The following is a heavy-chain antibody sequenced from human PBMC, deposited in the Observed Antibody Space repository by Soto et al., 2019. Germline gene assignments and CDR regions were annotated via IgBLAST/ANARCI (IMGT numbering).Heavy chain of an antibody. D-gene: IGHD6-19*01. Sequence: SETLSLTCAVSGGSIISSIWWSWVRQSPGKGLEWIGEIYHSGSTNYNPSLKSRVSISVDTSKNQFSLEINSVTAADTAIYYCARDPGRAVALDWGEGTLVTVSS. CDR3: ARDPGRAVALD. CDR1: GGSIISSIW. CDR2: IYHSGST. J-gene: IGHJ4*02. V-gene: IGHV4-4*02.